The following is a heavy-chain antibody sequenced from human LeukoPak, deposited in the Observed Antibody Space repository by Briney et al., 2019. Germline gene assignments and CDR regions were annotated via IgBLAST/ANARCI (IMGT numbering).Heavy chain of an antibody. J-gene: IGHJ5*02. D-gene: IGHD1-26*01. V-gene: IGHV3-21*01. Sequence: GGSLRLSCAASGFTFSSYSMNWVRQAPGKGLEWVSLISSSSSYIYYADSVKGRFTISRDNAKNSLFLQMNSLRAEDTAVYCCARDPSGIVGAKRFDPWGQGTLVTVSS. CDR3: ARDPSGIVGAKRFDP. CDR2: ISSSSSYI. CDR1: GFTFSSYS.